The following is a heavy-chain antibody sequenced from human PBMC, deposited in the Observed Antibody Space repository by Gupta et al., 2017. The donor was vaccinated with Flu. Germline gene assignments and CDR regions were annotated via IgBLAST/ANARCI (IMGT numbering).Heavy chain of an antibody. Sequence: VRLVESGGGVVQPGRSLRLPCAASGFMFSSYGMNWVRQAPGKGLEWVAVIWYDGSSQYHADSVKGRFTISRDNSRNTLYLQMNRLRAEDTAVYYCARNYYGSGGWPDYWGQGTLVTVSS. CDR2: IWYDGSSQ. CDR3: ARNYYGSGGWPDY. V-gene: IGHV3-33*01. D-gene: IGHD3-10*01. J-gene: IGHJ4*02. CDR1: GFMFSSYG.